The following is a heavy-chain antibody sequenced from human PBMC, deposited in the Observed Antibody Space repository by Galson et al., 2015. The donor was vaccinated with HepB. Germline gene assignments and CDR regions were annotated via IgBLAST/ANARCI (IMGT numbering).Heavy chain of an antibody. CDR1: GFTVSSNY. J-gene: IGHJ4*02. V-gene: IGHV3-53*01. Sequence: SLRLSCAASGFTVSSNYMSWVRQAPGKGLEWVSVIYSGGSTYYADSVKGRFTISRDNSKNTLYLQMNSLRAEDTAVYYCARGSGGGLGEVDYWGRGTLVTVSS. CDR3: ARGSGGGLGEVDY. CDR2: IYSGGST. D-gene: IGHD3-16*01.